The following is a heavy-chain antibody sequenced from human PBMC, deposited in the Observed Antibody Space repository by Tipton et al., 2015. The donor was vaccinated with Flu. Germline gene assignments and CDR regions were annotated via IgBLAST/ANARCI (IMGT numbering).Heavy chain of an antibody. D-gene: IGHD1-26*01. CDR3: ARDMGGFDAFDI. V-gene: IGHV3-30-3*01. Sequence: SLRLSCAASGFTFSSYAMHWVRQAPGKGLEWVAVISYDGSNKYYADSVKGRFTISRGNSKNTLYLQMNSLSAEDTAVYYCARDMGGFDAFDIWGQGTMVTVSS. CDR1: GFTFSSYA. J-gene: IGHJ3*02. CDR2: ISYDGSNK.